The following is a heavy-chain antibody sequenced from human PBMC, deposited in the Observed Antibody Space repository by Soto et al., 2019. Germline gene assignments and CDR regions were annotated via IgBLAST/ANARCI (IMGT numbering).Heavy chain of an antibody. CDR1: GFTFSVYW. V-gene: IGHV3-7*01. CDR2: IKEDGGEK. D-gene: IGHD3-10*01. Sequence: GGSLRLSCEASGFTFSVYWMSWVRQTPGKGLEWVASIKEDGGEKNYLDSAKGRFTISRDNAKNSLYLQMNSLRVEDTAVYYCASRNLISGSPIPFHYWGQGTLVTVSS. CDR3: ASRNLISGSPIPFHY. J-gene: IGHJ4*02.